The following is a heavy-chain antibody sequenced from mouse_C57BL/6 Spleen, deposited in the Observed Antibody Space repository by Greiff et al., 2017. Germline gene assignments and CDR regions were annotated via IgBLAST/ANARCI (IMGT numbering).Heavy chain of an antibody. V-gene: IGHV1-15*01. CDR1: GYTFTDYE. J-gene: IGHJ2*01. CDR2: IDPATGGT. Sequence: VQLQESGAELVRPGASVTLSCKASGYTFTDYEMHWVKQTPVHGLEWIGAIDPATGGTAYNQKFKGKAILTADKSSSTAYMELSSLTSEDSAVYYCTGWVYYGSSYDYWGQGTTRTVSS. D-gene: IGHD1-1*01. CDR3: TGWVYYGSSYDY.